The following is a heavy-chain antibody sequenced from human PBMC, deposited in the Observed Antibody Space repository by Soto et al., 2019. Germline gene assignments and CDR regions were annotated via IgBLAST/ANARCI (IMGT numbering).Heavy chain of an antibody. CDR2: IIPIFGTA. Sequence: QVQLVQSGAEVKKPGSSVKVSCKASGGTFSSYAISWVRQAPGQGLEWMGGIIPIFGTANYAQKFQGRVTITADDSTSTGYMDLSSLRSEDTAVYYCARGSLARMGATHFAYWGQGTLVTVSS. CDR3: ARGSLARMGATHFAY. J-gene: IGHJ4*02. CDR1: GGTFSSYA. D-gene: IGHD1-26*01. V-gene: IGHV1-69*01.